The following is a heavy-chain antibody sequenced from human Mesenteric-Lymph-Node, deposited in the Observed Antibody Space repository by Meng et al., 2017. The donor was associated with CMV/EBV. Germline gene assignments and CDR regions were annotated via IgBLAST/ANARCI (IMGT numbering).Heavy chain of an antibody. Sequence: GESLKISCSGSGFTFDDYAMHWVRQAPGKGLVWVSRINSDGSSTSYADSVKGRFTISRDNAKNTLYLQMNSLRAEDTAVYYCARAYGGRGYCSSTSCYTGINTPYNWFDPWGQGTLVTVSS. J-gene: IGHJ5*02. CDR3: ARAYGGRGYCSSTSCYTGINTPYNWFDP. CDR2: INSDGSST. D-gene: IGHD2-2*02. V-gene: IGHV3-74*01. CDR1: GFTFDDYA.